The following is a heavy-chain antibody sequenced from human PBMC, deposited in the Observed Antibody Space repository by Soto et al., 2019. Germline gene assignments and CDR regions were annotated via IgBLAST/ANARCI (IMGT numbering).Heavy chain of an antibody. Sequence: QITLKESGPPLVKPTQTLTLTCSFSGFSLSTSEVGVGWIRQPPGKGLVWLALIYWDDDKEYSPSVRSRLTITKDTSKNQVVLIMTNLDPTDTATYYCAHGSGWLFDYWGQGTLVTVSS. J-gene: IGHJ4*02. CDR1: GFSLSTSEVG. D-gene: IGHD6-19*01. V-gene: IGHV2-5*02. CDR3: AHGSGWLFDY. CDR2: IYWDDDK.